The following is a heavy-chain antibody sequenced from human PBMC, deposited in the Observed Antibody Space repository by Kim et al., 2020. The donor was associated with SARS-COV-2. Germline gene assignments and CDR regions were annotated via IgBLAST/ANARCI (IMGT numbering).Heavy chain of an antibody. CDR2: IYSGGST. Sequence: GGSLRLSCAASGFTVSSNYMSWVRQAPGKGLEWVSVIYSGGSTYYADSVKGRFTISRDNSKNTLYLQMNSLRAEDTAVYYCARVRGYYYGSGWTDYWGQGTLVTVSS. CDR3: ARVRGYYYGSGWTDY. V-gene: IGHV3-66*01. D-gene: IGHD3-10*01. CDR1: GFTVSSNY. J-gene: IGHJ4*02.